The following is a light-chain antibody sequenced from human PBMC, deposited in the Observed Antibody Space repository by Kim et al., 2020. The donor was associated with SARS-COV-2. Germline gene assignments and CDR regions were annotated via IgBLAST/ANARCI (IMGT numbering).Light chain of an antibody. V-gene: IGKV3-20*01. J-gene: IGKJ1*01. CDR2: GTS. CDR1: QSGSSTY. CDR3: QQHGTSPRT. Sequence: EIVLTQSPGTLSLSPGERATLSCRASQSGSSTYLAWYQQRPGQAPRLLIYGTSSRAAGVPDRFSGGASGSDFTLTISRLEPEDFAVYYCQQHGTSPRTFGQGTKVDIK.